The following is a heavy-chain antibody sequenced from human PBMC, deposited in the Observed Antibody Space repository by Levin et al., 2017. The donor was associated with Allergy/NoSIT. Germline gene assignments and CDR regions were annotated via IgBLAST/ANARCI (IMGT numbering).Heavy chain of an antibody. CDR2: ISSSGSTM. J-gene: IGHJ3*01. CDR1: GFTFDDYY. CDR3: AKHNFANDAFDV. V-gene: IGHV3-11*01. D-gene: IGHD5-24*01. Sequence: PGGSLRLSCVASGFTFDDYYISWIRQAPGRGLQWMSYISSSGSTMSYADSVKGRLTISRDNAKKSVFLHMNSLSADDTAVYFCAKHNFANDAFDVWGQGTMVTVS.